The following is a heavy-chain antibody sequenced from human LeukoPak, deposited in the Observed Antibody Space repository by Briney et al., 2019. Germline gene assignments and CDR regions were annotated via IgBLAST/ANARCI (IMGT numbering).Heavy chain of an antibody. Sequence: SETLSLTCTVSGYSISSGYYWGWIRQPPGKGLEWIGSIYHSGSTYYNPSLKSRVTISVDTSKNQFSLKLSSVTAADTAVYYCARGSAHYDFWSGYYTRTNWFDPWGQGTLVTVSS. CDR3: ARGSAHYDFWSGYYTRTNWFDP. CDR2: IYHSGST. V-gene: IGHV4-38-2*02. CDR1: GYSISSGYY. D-gene: IGHD3-3*01. J-gene: IGHJ5*02.